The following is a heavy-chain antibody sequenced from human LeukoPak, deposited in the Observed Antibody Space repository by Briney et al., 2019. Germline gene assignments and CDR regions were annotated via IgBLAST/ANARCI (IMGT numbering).Heavy chain of an antibody. V-gene: IGHV1-69-2*01. J-gene: IGHJ4*02. CDR1: GYTFTDYY. CDR2: VDPEDGET. D-gene: IGHD3-22*01. Sequence: ASVKISCKVSGYTFTDYYIHWVQQAPGKGLEWIGLVDPEDGETIYAEKFQGRVTITAATSTDTAYMELSRLRSEDTAVYSCATDLLGRDYYDSSRFLAPFDYWGQGTLVTVSS. CDR3: ATDLLGRDYYDSSRFLAPFDY.